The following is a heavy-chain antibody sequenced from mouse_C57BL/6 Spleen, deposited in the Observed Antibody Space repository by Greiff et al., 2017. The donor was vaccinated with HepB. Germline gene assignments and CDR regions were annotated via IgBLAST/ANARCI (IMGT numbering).Heavy chain of an antibody. V-gene: IGHV1-26*01. J-gene: IGHJ3*01. CDR3: AKVIYSWFAY. CDR2: INPNNGGT. D-gene: IGHD2-1*01. Sequence: EVQLQQSGPELVKPGASVKISCKASGYTFTDYYMNWVKQSHGKSLEWIGDINPNNGGTSYNQKFKGKATLTVDKSSSTAYMELRSLTSEDSAVYYCAKVIYSWFAYWGQGTLVTVSA. CDR1: GYTFTDYY.